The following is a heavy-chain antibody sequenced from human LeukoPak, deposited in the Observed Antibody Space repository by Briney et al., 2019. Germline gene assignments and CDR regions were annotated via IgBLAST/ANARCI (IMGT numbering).Heavy chain of an antibody. V-gene: IGHV1-18*01. J-gene: IGHJ4*02. Sequence: ASVKVSCKASGYTFTSYGISWARQAPGQGLEWMGWISAYNGNTNYAQKLQGRVTMTTDTSTSTAYMELRSLRSDDTAVYYCARGLMSHDILTGYDASFDYWGQGTLVTVSS. CDR1: GYTFTSYG. CDR3: ARGLMSHDILTGYDASFDY. CDR2: ISAYNGNT. D-gene: IGHD3-9*01.